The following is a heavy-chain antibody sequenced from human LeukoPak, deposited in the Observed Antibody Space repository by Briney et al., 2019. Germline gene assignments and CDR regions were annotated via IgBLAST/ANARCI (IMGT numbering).Heavy chain of an antibody. J-gene: IGHJ6*02. V-gene: IGHV4-34*01. CDR2: INHSGST. D-gene: IGHD2/OR15-2a*01. CDR3: ARANSAVFYYYGMDV. CDR1: GGSFSGYY. Sequence: KPSETLSLTCAVYGGSFSGYYWSWIRQPPGKGLEWIGEINHSGSTNYNPSLKSRVTISVDTSKNQFSLKLSSVTAADTAVYYCARANSAVFYYYGMDVWGQGTTVTVSS.